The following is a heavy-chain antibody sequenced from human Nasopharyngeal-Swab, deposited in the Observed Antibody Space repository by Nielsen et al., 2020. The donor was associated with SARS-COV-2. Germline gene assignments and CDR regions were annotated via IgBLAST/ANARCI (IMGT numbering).Heavy chain of an antibody. V-gene: IGHV5-10-1*01. CDR3: AGGSSGWPDY. CDR2: IDPSDSYT. Sequence: GESLKISCKGSGYSFTSYWISWVRQMPGKGLEWMGRIDPSDSYTNYSPSFHGHVTISADKSISTAYLQWSSLKASDTPMYYCAGGSSGWPDYWGQGTLVTVSS. D-gene: IGHD6-19*01. CDR1: GYSFTSYW. J-gene: IGHJ4*02.